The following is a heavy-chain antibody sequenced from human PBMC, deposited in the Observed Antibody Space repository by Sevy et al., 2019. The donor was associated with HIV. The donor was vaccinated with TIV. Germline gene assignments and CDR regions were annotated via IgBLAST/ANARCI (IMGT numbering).Heavy chain of an antibody. Sequence: GGSLRLSCAASGFTFDDYTMHWVRQAPGKGLERVSLISWDGGSTYYADSLKGRFTISRDNSKNSLYLQMNSLRTEDTALYYCAKDTIPRSSSGPGDYWGQGTLVTVSS. CDR1: GFTFDDYT. CDR2: ISWDGGST. J-gene: IGHJ4*02. V-gene: IGHV3-43*01. CDR3: AKDTIPRSSSGPGDY. D-gene: IGHD6-13*01.